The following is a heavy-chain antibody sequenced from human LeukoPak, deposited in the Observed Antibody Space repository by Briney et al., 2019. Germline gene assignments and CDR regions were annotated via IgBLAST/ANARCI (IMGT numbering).Heavy chain of an antibody. CDR1: GFSFSDYG. CDR2: IWYDGSIK. CDR3: VKGFNWYFDL. J-gene: IGHJ2*01. V-gene: IGHV3-33*06. Sequence: GSLRLSCAASGFSFSDYGVHWVRQAPGKGLEWVAVIWYDGSIKYYRDSVKGRFTISRDNSRNTVYLQMNNLRAEDTAVYYCVKGFNWYFDLWGRGTLVTVSS.